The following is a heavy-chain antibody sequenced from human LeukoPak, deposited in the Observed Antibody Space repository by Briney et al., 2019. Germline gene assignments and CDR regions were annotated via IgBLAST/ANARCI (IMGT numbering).Heavy chain of an antibody. D-gene: IGHD2-2*02. CDR2: IKSKTDGGTT. CDR3: AKKECASCYSWGGIHRNYFDY. CDR1: GFTFSNAW. V-gene: IGHV3-15*01. J-gene: IGHJ4*02. Sequence: SGGSLRLSCAASGFTFSNAWMSWVRQAPGKGLEWVGRIKSKTDGGTTDYAAPVKGRFTISRDDSKNTLYLQMNSLKTEDTAVYYCAKKECASCYSWGGIHRNYFDYWGQGTLVTVSS.